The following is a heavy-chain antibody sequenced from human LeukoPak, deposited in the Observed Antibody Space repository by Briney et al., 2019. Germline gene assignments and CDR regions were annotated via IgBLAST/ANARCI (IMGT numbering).Heavy chain of an antibody. D-gene: IGHD3-3*01. V-gene: IGHV3-30*02. Sequence: GGSLRLSCAASGFTFSSYGMHWVRQAPGKGLEWVAFIRYDGSNKYYADSVKGRFTISRDNSKNTLYLQMNSLRAEDTAVYYCAKSSGKKNLLRFLEETDYYYYYMDVWGKGTTVTVSS. CDR1: GFTFSSYG. CDR3: AKSSGKKNLLRFLEETDYYYYYMDV. J-gene: IGHJ6*03. CDR2: IRYDGSNK.